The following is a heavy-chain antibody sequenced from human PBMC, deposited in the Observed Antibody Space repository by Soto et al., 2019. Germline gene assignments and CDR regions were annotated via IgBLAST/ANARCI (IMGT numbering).Heavy chain of an antibody. Sequence: GGSLRLSCAASGFTFSSYSMNWVRQAPGKGLEWVSYISSSSSTIYYADSVKGRFTISRDNAKNSLYLQMNSLRDEDTAVYYCAREVGGIVVVPAATLFDYWGQGTLVTVSS. CDR3: AREVGGIVVVPAATLFDY. D-gene: IGHD2-2*01. V-gene: IGHV3-48*02. CDR2: ISSSSSTI. CDR1: GFTFSSYS. J-gene: IGHJ4*02.